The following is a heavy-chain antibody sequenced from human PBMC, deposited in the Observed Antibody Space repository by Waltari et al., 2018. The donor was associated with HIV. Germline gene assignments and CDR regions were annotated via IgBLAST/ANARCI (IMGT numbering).Heavy chain of an antibody. V-gene: IGHV1-2*06. CDR1: GYTFTSYY. CDR3: GRTSIVPSDGSVDV. D-gene: IGHD2-21*01. CDR2: IDPTTGTT. Sequence: QVRLVQSGAEVKKPGASVRVYCKASGYTFTSYYIHWVRQAPGQGLEWMGRIDPTTGTTSYSQRFQDRVTMTRDTSITTSYMELSRLRNDDMATYYCGRTSIVPSDGSVDVWGQGTTVIVSS. J-gene: IGHJ6*02.